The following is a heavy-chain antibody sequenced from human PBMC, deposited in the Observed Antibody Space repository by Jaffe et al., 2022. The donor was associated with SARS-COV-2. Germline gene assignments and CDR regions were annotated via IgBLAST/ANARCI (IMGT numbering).Heavy chain of an antibody. D-gene: IGHD4-17*01. CDR2: IYSGGST. Sequence: EVQLVESGGGLVQPGGSLRLSCAASGFTVSSNYMSWVRQAPGKGLEWVSVIYSGGSTYYADSVKGRFTISRDNSKNTLYLQMNSLRAEDTAVYYCAREGPYGGNTSYYYYYGMDVWGQGTTVTVSS. CDR3: AREGPYGGNTSYYYYYGMDV. CDR1: GFTVSSNY. J-gene: IGHJ6*02. V-gene: IGHV3-66*02.